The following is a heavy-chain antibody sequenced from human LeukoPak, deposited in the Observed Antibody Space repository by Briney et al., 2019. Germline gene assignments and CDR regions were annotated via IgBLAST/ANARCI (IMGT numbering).Heavy chain of an antibody. V-gene: IGHV3-23*01. D-gene: IGHD3-3*01. J-gene: IGHJ6*03. CDR1: GFTFSSYA. CDR3: ASANPILLDYYYYYYMDV. Sequence: GGSLRLSCAASGFTFSSYAMSWVRQAPGKGLEWVSSINSSGGSTYYADSVKGRFTISRDNSKNTLYLQMNSLRAEDTAVYYCASANPILLDYYYYYYMDVWGKGTTVTVSS. CDR2: INSSGGST.